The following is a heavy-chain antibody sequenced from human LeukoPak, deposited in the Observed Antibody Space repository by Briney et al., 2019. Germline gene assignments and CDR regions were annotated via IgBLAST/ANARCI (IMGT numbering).Heavy chain of an antibody. CDR3: VREYPDCGGDCLAY. CDR1: GFIFSHYY. Sequence: GGSLRLSCAAPGFIFSHYYMHWVRQAPGKGLVWVSRIRSDGGNIGYADSVNGRFTISRDNAKNTLYLQMNSLRGEDTAVYYCVREYPDCGGDCLAYWGQGTLVTVSS. CDR2: IRSDGGNI. D-gene: IGHD2-21*02. V-gene: IGHV3-74*01. J-gene: IGHJ4*02.